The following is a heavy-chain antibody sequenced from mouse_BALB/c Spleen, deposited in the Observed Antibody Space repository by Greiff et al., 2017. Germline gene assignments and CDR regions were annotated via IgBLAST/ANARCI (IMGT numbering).Heavy chain of an antibody. D-gene: IGHD2-10*02. CDR2: IWWDDDK. Sequence: QVTLKVCGPGILQPSQTLSLTCSFSGFSLSTSGMGVGWIRQPSGKGLEWLAHIWWDDDKYYNTALKSGLTISKDTSKNQVFLKIASVDTADTATYYCARMYGNYFDYWGQGTTLTVSS. J-gene: IGHJ2*01. V-gene: IGHV8-8*01. CDR1: GFSLSTSGMG. CDR3: ARMYGNYFDY.